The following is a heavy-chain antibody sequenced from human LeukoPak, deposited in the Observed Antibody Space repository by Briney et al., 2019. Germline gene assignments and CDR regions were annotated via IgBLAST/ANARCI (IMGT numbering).Heavy chain of an antibody. J-gene: IGHJ6*02. CDR1: RFTLSSYE. D-gene: IGHD3-22*01. Sequence: GGSLRLSCAASRFTLSSYEMNWVRQAPGKGLEWVSYISDSGSPIYYADSVRGRFTISRDNAKNSMYLQMNSLRAEDTAVYYCARDRGLDGMEVWGQGTTVSVSS. CDR2: ISDSGSPI. V-gene: IGHV3-48*03. CDR3: ARDRGLDGMEV.